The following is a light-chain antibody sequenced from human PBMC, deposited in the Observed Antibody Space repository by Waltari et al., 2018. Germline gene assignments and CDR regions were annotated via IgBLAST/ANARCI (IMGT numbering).Light chain of an antibody. Sequence: DILMTQSPPTLSASMGDRVTITCRASRDISTKLAWYQQKPGRAPKLLVYKASSLESGVPARFSGSGSGTEFTLTISTLQPDDFATYYRQEYVDDLWTFGQGTKVEIK. CDR1: RDISTK. CDR3: QEYVDDLWT. J-gene: IGKJ1*01. CDR2: KAS. V-gene: IGKV1-5*03.